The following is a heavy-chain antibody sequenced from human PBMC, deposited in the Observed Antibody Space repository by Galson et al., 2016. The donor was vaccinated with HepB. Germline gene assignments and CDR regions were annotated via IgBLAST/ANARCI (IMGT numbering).Heavy chain of an antibody. J-gene: IGHJ6*02. Sequence: SVKVSCKASGYTFTNYNMHWVRQAPGQGLEWMGIINPSAGSTSYAQKFQGRVTMTRDTSTSAVYMELSSLRTEDTAVYYCARGRYYGMDVWGQGATVTVSS. V-gene: IGHV1-46*03. CDR3: ARGRYYGMDV. CDR1: GYTFTNYN. CDR2: INPSAGST.